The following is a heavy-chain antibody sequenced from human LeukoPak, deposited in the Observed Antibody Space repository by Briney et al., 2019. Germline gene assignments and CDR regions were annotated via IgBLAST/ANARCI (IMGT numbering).Heavy chain of an antibody. CDR2: ISSSSSCI. D-gene: IGHD3-9*01. Sequence: KPGGSLRLSCAASGFTFSSYSMNWVRQAPGKGLEWVSSISSSSSCIYYADSVKGRFTISRDNAKNSLYLQMNSLRAEDTAVYYCARDSRYYDILTGPDYWGQGTLVTVSS. J-gene: IGHJ4*02. CDR3: ARDSRYYDILTGPDY. V-gene: IGHV3-21*01. CDR1: GFTFSSYS.